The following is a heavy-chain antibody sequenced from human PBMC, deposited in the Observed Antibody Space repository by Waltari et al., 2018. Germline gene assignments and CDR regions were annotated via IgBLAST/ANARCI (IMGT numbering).Heavy chain of an antibody. D-gene: IGHD4-17*01. CDR3: ARGPMLDYGANSGHYYYGMDV. V-gene: IGHV4-34*01. CDR1: GGSFSGYC. CDR2: INQSGTT. Sequence: QVQLQQWGAGLLKPSETLSLTCAVYGGSFSGYCWSWIRPAPGKGLEWVGEINQSGTTNYNPSLKSRVTTSVDTSKNQFSLKLSSVTAADTAVYYCARGPMLDYGANSGHYYYGMDVWGQGTTVTVSS. J-gene: IGHJ6*02.